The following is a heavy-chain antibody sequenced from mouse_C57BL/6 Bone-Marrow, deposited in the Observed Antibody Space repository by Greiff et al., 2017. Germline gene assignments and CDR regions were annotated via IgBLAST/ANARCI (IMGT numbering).Heavy chain of an antibody. V-gene: IGHV1-80*01. CDR1: GYAFSSYW. J-gene: IGHJ3*01. CDR3: ASGLREAY. CDR2: MYPGDCDT. D-gene: IGHD2-4*01. Sequence: QVQLKESGAELVKPGASVTISCKDSGYAFSSYWMNWVKQRPGKGLEWIGQMYPGDCDTNYNGKFKGKATLTADKSASTAYMQLSILTSEDSAVYVCASGLREAYWGQGTLVTVSA.